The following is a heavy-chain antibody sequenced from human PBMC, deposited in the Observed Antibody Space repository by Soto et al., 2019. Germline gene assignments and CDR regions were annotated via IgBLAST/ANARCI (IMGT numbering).Heavy chain of an antibody. CDR3: AREKEVEIAVAYAFDY. CDR1: GFTFSSYW. J-gene: IGHJ4*02. D-gene: IGHD6-19*01. Sequence: GGSLRLSCAASGFTFSSYWMSWVRQAPGKGLEWVANIKQDGSEKYYVDSVKGRFTISRDNAKNTLYLQMNSLRAEDTAVYYCAREKEVEIAVAYAFDYWGQGTLVTVSS. V-gene: IGHV3-7*01. CDR2: IKQDGSEK.